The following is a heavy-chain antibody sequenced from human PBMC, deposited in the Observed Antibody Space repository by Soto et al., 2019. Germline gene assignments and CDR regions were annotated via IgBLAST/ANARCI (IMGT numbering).Heavy chain of an antibody. CDR3: ARDEYYDILTGYFDP. D-gene: IGHD3-9*01. Sequence: LRLSCAASGFTFSSYAMHWVRQAPGKGLEWVAVISYDGSNKYYADSVKGRLTISRDNSKNTLYLQMNSLRAEDTAVYYCARDEYYDILTGYFDPWGPGTLVTVSS. J-gene: IGHJ5*02. CDR2: ISYDGSNK. V-gene: IGHV3-30-3*01. CDR1: GFTFSSYA.